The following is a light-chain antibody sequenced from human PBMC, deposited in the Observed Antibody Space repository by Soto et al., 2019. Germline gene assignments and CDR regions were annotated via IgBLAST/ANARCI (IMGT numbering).Light chain of an antibody. CDR2: AAS. CDR1: QGISSW. CDR3: QQANSFPIT. J-gene: IGKJ5*01. V-gene: IGKV1-12*01. Sequence: DIQMTQSPSSVSASVGDRVTITCRASQGISSWLAWYQKKPGKAPNLLIYAASSLQSCVPSWFSGSESGTDFTLTIRSLQPEDCAIYFCQQANSFPITFGQGTRLEIK.